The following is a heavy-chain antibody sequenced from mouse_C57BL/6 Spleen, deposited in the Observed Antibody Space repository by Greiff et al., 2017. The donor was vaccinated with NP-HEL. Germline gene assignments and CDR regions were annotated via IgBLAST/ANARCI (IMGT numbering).Heavy chain of an antibody. CDR1: GYTFTSYW. CDR3: ARSYSKGGYFDY. Sequence: VKLQQPGAELVKPGASVKLSCKASGYTFTSYWMHWVKQRPGQGLEWIGMIHPNSGSTNYNEKFKSKATLTVDKSSSTAYMQLSSLTSEDSAVYYCARSYSKGGYFDYWGQGTTLTVSS. V-gene: IGHV1-64*01. CDR2: IHPNSGST. J-gene: IGHJ2*01. D-gene: IGHD2-5*01.